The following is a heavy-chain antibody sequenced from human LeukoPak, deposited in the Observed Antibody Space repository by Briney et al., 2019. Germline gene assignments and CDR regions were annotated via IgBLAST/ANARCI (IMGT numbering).Heavy chain of an antibody. J-gene: IGHJ3*02. D-gene: IGHD4-17*01. CDR2: TSHIGRT. CDR3: ARDLVTVTKGFDI. V-gene: IGHV4-59*11. CDR1: GDSFSSHY. Sequence: SETLSLTCAVSGDSFSSHYWTWIRQSPGTGLEWIGYTSHIGRTNYNPSLKSRVTISIDTSKNQFSLKLRSVTAADTAVYYCARDLVTVTKGFDIWGQGTMVSVSS.